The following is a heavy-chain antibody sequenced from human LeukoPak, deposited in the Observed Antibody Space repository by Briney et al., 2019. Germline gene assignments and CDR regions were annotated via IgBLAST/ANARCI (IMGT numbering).Heavy chain of an antibody. J-gene: IGHJ4*02. CDR1: GLTFSSYE. Sequence: GGSLRPSCAASGLTFSSYEMIWVRQAPGKGLECVSYISGSGRTIYYADPVKGRFTISRDNAKNSLYLQMYSLRAGDTAAYYCASPQTSGYAFGYWGQGTLVTVSS. V-gene: IGHV3-48*03. CDR3: ASPQTSGYAFGY. D-gene: IGHD5-12*01. CDR2: ISGSGRTI.